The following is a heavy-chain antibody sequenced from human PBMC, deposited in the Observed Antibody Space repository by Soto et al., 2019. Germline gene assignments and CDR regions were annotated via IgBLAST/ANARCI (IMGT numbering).Heavy chain of an antibody. CDR3: ATNRGGYCSSTSCPTSPPFFDY. CDR1: GGSISSYY. D-gene: IGHD2-2*01. Sequence: SETLSLTCTVSGGSISSYYWGWIRQPPGKGLEWIGNIYYSGSTNYNPSLKSRVTISVDTSKNQFSLKLSSVTAADTAVYYCATNRGGYCSSTSCPTSPPFFDYWGQGTLVTVSS. V-gene: IGHV4-59*01. J-gene: IGHJ4*02. CDR2: IYYSGST.